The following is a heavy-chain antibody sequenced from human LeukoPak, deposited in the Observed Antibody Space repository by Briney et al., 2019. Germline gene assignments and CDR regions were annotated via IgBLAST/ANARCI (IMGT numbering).Heavy chain of an antibody. Sequence: PGGSLRLSCAASGFTFYDYAIHWVRQAPGKGLEWVSLISGDGGSTYYADSVEGRFTISRDNSKNSLYLQINSLRTEDTALYYCVKDMGSGSYWTFGAWIDYWGQGTLVTVSS. V-gene: IGHV3-43*02. D-gene: IGHD1-26*01. CDR2: ISGDGGST. J-gene: IGHJ4*02. CDR3: VKDMGSGSYWTFGAWIDY. CDR1: GFTFYDYA.